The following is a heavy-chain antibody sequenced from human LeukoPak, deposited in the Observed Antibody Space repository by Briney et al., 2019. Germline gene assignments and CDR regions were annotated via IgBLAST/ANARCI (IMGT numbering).Heavy chain of an antibody. CDR2: IKTKTEGGTT. V-gene: IGHV3-15*01. CDR3: ASYGSGSHDY. J-gene: IGHJ4*02. D-gene: IGHD3-10*01. Sequence: GGSLRLSCAASGFTFSDYYMDWVRQAPGKGLEWVGRIKTKTEGGTTDYAAPVKGRFTISRDDSKNTVYLQMNSLKTEDTAVYYCASYGSGSHDYWGQGSLVTVSS. CDR1: GFTFSDYY.